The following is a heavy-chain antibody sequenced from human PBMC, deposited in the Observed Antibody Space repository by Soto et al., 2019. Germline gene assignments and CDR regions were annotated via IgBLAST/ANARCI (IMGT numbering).Heavy chain of an antibody. Sequence: EVQLLESGGGLVQPGGSLRLSCAASGITISNYPMRWVRQAPGKGLDWVSGISGRGDRTYYADSAKGRFTISNAISRNSLSLQLDRLGVEDTAVYFCVKDDGGYPSTAPHWGQGTLVTVSS. CDR1: GITISNYP. J-gene: IGHJ4*02. CDR3: VKDDGGYPSTAPH. V-gene: IGHV3-23*01. CDR2: ISGRGDRT. D-gene: IGHD3-22*01.